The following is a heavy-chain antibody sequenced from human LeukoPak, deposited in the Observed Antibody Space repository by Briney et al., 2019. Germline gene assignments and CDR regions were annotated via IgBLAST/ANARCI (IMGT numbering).Heavy chain of an antibody. CDR3: AGYCSGVSCYSGYDY. CDR2: ISTNGGGT. V-gene: IGHV3-64*01. Sequence: GGSLRLSCAASGFTFSTYAMHWVRQTPGKGLEYVSAISTNGGGTYYANSVKGRFTISRDNSKNTLYLQMGSLRAEDMAVYYCAGYCSGVSCYSGYDYWGQGTLVTVSS. CDR1: GFTFSTYA. J-gene: IGHJ4*02. D-gene: IGHD2-15*01.